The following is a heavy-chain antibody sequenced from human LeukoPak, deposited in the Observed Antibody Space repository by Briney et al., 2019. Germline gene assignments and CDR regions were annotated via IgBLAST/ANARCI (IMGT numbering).Heavy chain of an antibody. V-gene: IGHV4-31*03. J-gene: IGHJ3*02. Sequence: PSQTLSLTCSVSGGSIISDNHFWSWIRQHPGKDLEGLGYIHHSGRAFYSPSLESRLTISLDTSKNQFSLKLNAVIGADTAVYYCAREVNRPTDADAFDIWGQGTMVTVSS. CDR1: GGSIISDNHF. CDR2: IHHSGRA. CDR3: AREVNRPTDADAFDI. D-gene: IGHD1-26*01.